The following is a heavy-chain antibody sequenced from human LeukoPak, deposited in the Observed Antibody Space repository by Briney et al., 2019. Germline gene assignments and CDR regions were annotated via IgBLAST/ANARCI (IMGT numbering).Heavy chain of an antibody. CDR2: IYYNGST. CDR1: GGSISSSSYY. CDR3: TRSRGYYHWFDP. D-gene: IGHD3-22*01. J-gene: IGHJ5*02. Sequence: SETLSLTCKVSGGSISSSSYYWGWIRQPPGKGLEWIGSIYYNGSTYYHPSLKSRGTISVDTSKNQFSLKLSSVTAADTAVYYCTRSRGYYHWFDPWGQGTLVTVSS. V-gene: IGHV4-39*07.